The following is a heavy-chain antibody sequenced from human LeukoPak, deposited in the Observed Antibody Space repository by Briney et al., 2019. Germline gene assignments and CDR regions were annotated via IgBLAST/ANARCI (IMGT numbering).Heavy chain of an antibody. V-gene: IGHV3-30-3*01. D-gene: IGHD5-12*01. CDR1: GFAFSVYA. CDR2: ISYVGSNK. CDR3: AREFTVANQPRFDF. J-gene: IGHJ4*02. Sequence: PGSSLRLPCAASGFAFSVYAMHWVRQAPAKGLEWVALISYVGSNKYYADSVKGRFNISRDNSKNTLYLRMNSLRAEDTAVYYCAREFTVANQPRFDFWGQGTLVTVSS.